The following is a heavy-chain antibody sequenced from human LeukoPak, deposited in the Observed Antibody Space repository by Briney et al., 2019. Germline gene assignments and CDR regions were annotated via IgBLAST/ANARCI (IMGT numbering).Heavy chain of an antibody. Sequence: ASVKVSCKVSGYTLTELSMHWVRQAPGQGLEWMGWINPNSGGTNYAQKFQGRVTMTRDTSISTAYMELSRLRSDDTAVYYCARAYYDILTGYLPYFDYWGQGTLVTVSS. CDR2: INPNSGGT. CDR1: GYTLTELS. CDR3: ARAYYDILTGYLPYFDY. V-gene: IGHV1-2*02. D-gene: IGHD3-9*01. J-gene: IGHJ4*02.